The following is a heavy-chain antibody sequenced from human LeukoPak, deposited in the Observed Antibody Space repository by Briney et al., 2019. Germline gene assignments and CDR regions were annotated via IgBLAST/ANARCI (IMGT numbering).Heavy chain of an antibody. CDR1: GFTFSTYS. CDR2: ITNSGSTR. D-gene: IGHD2-2*03. J-gene: IGHJ4*02. CDR3: ARDWIW. V-gene: IGHV3-48*04. Sequence: GGSLRLSCAASGFTFSTYSMNWVRQAPGKGLEWISHITNSGSTRYYADSVKGRFTVSRDNDEHSLYLQMNSLRADDTAVYYCARDWIWWGQGTLVTVSS.